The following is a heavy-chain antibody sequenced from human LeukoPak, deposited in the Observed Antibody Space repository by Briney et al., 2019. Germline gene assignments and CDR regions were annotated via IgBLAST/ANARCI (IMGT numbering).Heavy chain of an antibody. V-gene: IGHV3-66*02. CDR1: GFTVSSNY. CDR3: ARDYYDILTGLYYFDY. Sequence: GGSLRLSGAASGFTVSSNYMSWVRQAPGKGLEWVSVIYSGGSTYYADSVKGRFTISRDNSKNTLYLQMNSLRAEDTAVYYCARDYYDILTGLYYFDYWGQGTLVTVSS. J-gene: IGHJ4*02. D-gene: IGHD3-9*01. CDR2: IYSGGST.